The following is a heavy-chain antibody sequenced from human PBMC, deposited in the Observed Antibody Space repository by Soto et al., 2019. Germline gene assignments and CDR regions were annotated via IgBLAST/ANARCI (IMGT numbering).Heavy chain of an antibody. CDR2: ISAYNGNT. J-gene: IGHJ4*02. D-gene: IGHD6-13*01. CDR1: GYTFTSYG. Sequence: ASVKVSCKASGYTFTSYGISWVRQAPGQGLEWMGWISAYNGNTNYAQKLRGRVTMTTDTSTSTAYMELRSLRSDDTAVYYCARDETQSWPMKGHTIRPFDYWGQGTLVTVSS. CDR3: ARDETQSWPMKGHTIRPFDY. V-gene: IGHV1-18*01.